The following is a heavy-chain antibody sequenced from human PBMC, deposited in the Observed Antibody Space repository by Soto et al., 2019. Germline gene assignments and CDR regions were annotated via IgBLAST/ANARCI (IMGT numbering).Heavy chain of an antibody. CDR1: GGSISSYY. D-gene: IGHD3-16*02. CDR2: IYYSGST. J-gene: IGHJ4*02. V-gene: IGHV4-59*01. CDR3: ARAQVGELSLHEIGYFDY. Sequence: SETLSLTCTVSGGSISSYYWSWIRQPPGKGLEWIGYIYYSGSTNYNPSLKSRVTISVDTSKNQFSLKLSSVTAADTAVYYCARAQVGELSLHEIGYFDYWGQGTLVTVSS.